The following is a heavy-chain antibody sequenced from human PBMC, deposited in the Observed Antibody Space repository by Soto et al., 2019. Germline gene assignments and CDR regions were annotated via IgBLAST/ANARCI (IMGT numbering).Heavy chain of an antibody. CDR2: IYDSGGT. CDR1: GGSVNSGGYS. Sequence: SETLSLTCAVSGGSVNSGGYSWSWIRQPPWKALEWIGYIYDSGGTYYNPSLKSRVAISIDRSKNQFSLMLTSVTAADTAMYYCARERTARFDPWGQGXPVTVYS. D-gene: IGHD5-18*01. CDR3: ARERTARFDP. V-gene: IGHV4-30-2*01. J-gene: IGHJ5*02.